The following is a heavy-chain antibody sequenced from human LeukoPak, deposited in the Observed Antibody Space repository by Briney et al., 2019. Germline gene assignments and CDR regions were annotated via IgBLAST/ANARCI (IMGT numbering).Heavy chain of an antibody. V-gene: IGHV1-46*01. CDR3: AREESIGSYQFLNDY. CDR2: INPSGGST. J-gene: IGHJ4*02. Sequence: GASVKVSCKASGYTFTSYYMHWVRQAPGQGLEWMGIINPSGGSTSYAQKFQGRVTMTTDTSTSTAYMEVRSLRSDDTAVYYCAREESIGSYQFLNDYWGQGTLVTVSS. D-gene: IGHD1-26*01. CDR1: GYTFTSYY.